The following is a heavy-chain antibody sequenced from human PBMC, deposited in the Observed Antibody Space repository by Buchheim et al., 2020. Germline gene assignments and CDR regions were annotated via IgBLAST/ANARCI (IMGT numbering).Heavy chain of an antibody. J-gene: IGHJ5*02. D-gene: IGHD3-10*01. CDR1: GFTFSSYA. V-gene: IGHV3-23*01. CDR3: TKDQGAGFGAYNWFNP. CDR2: ISGSGGST. Sequence: EVQLLESGGGLVQPGGSLRLSCAGSGFTFSSYAMSWVRQAPGKGLEWVSAISGSGGSTYYADSVKGRFTISRDNSKNTLYLQMNSLRAEDTAVYYCTKDQGAGFGAYNWFNPWGQGTL.